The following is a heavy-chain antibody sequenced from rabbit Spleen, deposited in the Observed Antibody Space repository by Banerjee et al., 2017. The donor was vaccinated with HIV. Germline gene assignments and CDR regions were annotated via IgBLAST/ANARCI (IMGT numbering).Heavy chain of an antibody. CDR1: GFSFSNNYV. Sequence: QSLEESGGDLVKPGASLTLTCTASGFSFSNNYVMRWVRQAPGKGLEWIACIVGGSSGSIWYASWVNGRFTISKTSSTTVTLQMTSLTAADTATYFCARGPYSGFGGVAGYALTRSDLWGQGTLVTVS. J-gene: IGHJ3*01. CDR3: ARGPYSGFGGVAGYALTRSDL. V-gene: IGHV1S40*01. CDR2: IVGGSSGSI. D-gene: IGHD6-1*01.